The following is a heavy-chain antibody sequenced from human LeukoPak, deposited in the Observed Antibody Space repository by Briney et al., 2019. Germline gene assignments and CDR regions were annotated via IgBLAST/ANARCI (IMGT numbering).Heavy chain of an antibody. J-gene: IGHJ4*02. Sequence: GGSLRPSCAASGFTFSGFWMHWVRQAPGKGLVWVSCISFDGSDATYADSVKGRFTISRDNSKNTLYLQMNSLRAEDTAVYYCARSAVRGLPVLGYWGQGTLVTVSS. D-gene: IGHD2-21*02. CDR3: ARSAVRGLPVLGY. CDR1: GFTFSGFW. V-gene: IGHV3-74*01. CDR2: ISFDGSDA.